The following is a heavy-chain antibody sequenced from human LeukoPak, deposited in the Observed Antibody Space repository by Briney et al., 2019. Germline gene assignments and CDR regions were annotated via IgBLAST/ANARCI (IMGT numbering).Heavy chain of an antibody. CDR1: GSTFSSYA. Sequence: GGSLRLSCAASGSTFSSYAMSWVRQAPGRGLEWVSAISGSGGSTYYADSVKGRFTISRDNSKNTLYLQMYSLRAEDTAVYYCAKGVGIAAAGTLGYWGQGTLVTVSS. J-gene: IGHJ4*02. V-gene: IGHV3-23*01. CDR2: ISGSGGST. CDR3: AKGVGIAAAGTLGY. D-gene: IGHD6-13*01.